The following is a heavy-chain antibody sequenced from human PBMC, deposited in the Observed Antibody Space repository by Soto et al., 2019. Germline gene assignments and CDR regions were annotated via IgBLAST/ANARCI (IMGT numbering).Heavy chain of an antibody. CDR1: GGTFSSYT. Sequence: VKKPGSSVKVSCKASGGTFSSYTISWVRQAPGQGLEWMGRIIPILGIANYAQKFQGRVTITADKSTSTAYTELSGLGSEDTAVYYCAPGRWEASREGYRGWFDPWGQGTLVTASS. J-gene: IGHJ5*02. CDR2: IIPILGIA. D-gene: IGHD1-26*01. CDR3: APGRWEASREGYRGWFDP. V-gene: IGHV1-69*02.